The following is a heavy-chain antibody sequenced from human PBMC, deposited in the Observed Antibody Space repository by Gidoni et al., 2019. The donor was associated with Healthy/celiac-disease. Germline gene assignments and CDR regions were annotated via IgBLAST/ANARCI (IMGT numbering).Heavy chain of an antibody. D-gene: IGHD3-10*01. CDR2: ISCCTGTI. V-gene: IGHV3-48*01. CDR1: GFPFSSYN. J-gene: IGHJ4*02. CDR3: AKDRGGSGSSRSTYFDY. Sequence: EVQLVESGGGLVQPGGSLRLSCAASGFPFSSYNMNWCRQAQGKGLEWISYISCCTGTIYYADSVKGRFTISRDNAKNSLYLQMNSLRAEDTAVYYCAKDRGGSGSSRSTYFDYWGQGTLVTVSS.